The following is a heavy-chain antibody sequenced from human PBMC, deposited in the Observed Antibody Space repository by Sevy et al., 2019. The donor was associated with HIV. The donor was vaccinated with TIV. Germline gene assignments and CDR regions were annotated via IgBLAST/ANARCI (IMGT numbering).Heavy chain of an antibody. CDR3: AKVPFVGIAAAGTALDP. V-gene: IGHV4-30-2*01. Sequence: SETLSLTCAVSGDSISSGIYSWNWIRKPPGKGLEWIGYIYHTGNTYYNPSLRSRVTISVETSKNHFSLKLTSVTAADTAVYYCAKVPFVGIAAAGTALDPWGQGTLVTVSS. CDR2: IYHTGNT. CDR1: GDSISSGIYS. D-gene: IGHD6-13*01. J-gene: IGHJ5*02.